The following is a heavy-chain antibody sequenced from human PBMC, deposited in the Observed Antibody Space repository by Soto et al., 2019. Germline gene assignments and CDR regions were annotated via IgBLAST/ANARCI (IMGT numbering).Heavy chain of an antibody. J-gene: IGHJ6*03. CDR2: INPNSGGT. CDR1: GYTFTGYY. D-gene: IGHD6-19*01. V-gene: IGHV1-2*04. CDR3: AREVGRRQQWLVRGTGRGSYYMDV. Sequence: GASVKVSCKASGYTFTGYYMHWVRQAPGQGLEWMGWINPNSGGTNYAQKFQGWVTMTRDTSISTAYMELSRLRSDDTAVYYCAREVGRRQQWLVRGTGRGSYYMDVWGKGTTVTVSS.